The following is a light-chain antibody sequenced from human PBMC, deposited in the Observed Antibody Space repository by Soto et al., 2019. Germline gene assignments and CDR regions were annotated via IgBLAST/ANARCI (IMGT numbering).Light chain of an antibody. J-gene: IGKJ4*01. CDR1: QGISSW. Sequence: TKMTQSQCSVYASVGDRVTITCRASQGISSWLAWYQHRPGKAPKLLIFAASNLQEGATSRSTGSGSATDFTLTIISLQPEDFATYYCQHDIKCRQTFGGGTKV. CDR2: AAS. V-gene: IGKV1-12*01. CDR3: QHDIKCRQT.